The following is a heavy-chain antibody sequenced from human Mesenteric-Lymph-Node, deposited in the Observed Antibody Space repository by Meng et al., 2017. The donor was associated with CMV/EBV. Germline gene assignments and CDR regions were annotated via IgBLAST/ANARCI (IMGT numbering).Heavy chain of an antibody. Sequence: SFIGSYCTWIRQPPGTRLEWIGEINHSGFTSYHPALPSRVTISVDSSKHQFSLHLRSVTAADTAVYYCARRWTSLWFGGRPHTLDHWGQGTLVTVSS. CDR3: ARRWTSLWFGGRPHTLDH. D-gene: IGHD3-10*01. CDR2: INHSGFT. J-gene: IGHJ4*02. V-gene: IGHV4-34*01. CDR1: SFIGSY.